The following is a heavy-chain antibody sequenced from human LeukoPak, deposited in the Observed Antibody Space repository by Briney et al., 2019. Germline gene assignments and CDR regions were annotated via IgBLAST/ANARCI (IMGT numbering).Heavy chain of an antibody. V-gene: IGHV3-23*01. Sequence: QPGRSLTLSCVASRFIFSVYAMTWVRQAPGKGLEWVSAISNSGGGTYYADSVKGRFTISRDNSKNTLYLQMNSLRAEDTAVYFCAKEFGSGYFDYWGQGTLVTVSS. CDR1: RFIFSVYA. CDR3: AKEFGSGYFDY. D-gene: IGHD2-15*01. CDR2: ISNSGGGT. J-gene: IGHJ4*02.